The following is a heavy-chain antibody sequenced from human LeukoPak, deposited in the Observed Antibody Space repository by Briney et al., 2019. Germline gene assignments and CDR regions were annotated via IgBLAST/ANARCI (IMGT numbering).Heavy chain of an antibody. CDR1: GFTFSTYW. Sequence: GGSLRLSCAASGFTFSTYWMHWVRQAPGKGLVWVSHINPAGSTAFYADSVKGRFTISRDNAKNTVYLQMSSLGAEDTAVYYCARDSAGRYIDSWGQGTLVTVSS. CDR2: INPAGSTA. D-gene: IGHD3-10*01. V-gene: IGHV3-74*01. J-gene: IGHJ4*02. CDR3: ARDSAGRYIDS.